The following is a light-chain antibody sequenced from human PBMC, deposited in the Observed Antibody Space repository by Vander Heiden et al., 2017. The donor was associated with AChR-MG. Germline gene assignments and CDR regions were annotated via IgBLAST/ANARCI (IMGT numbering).Light chain of an antibody. J-gene: IGLJ2*01. CDR2: DVS. CDR3: SSYSSSTTLVI. CDR1: SSDVGGYKF. Sequence: QSALTQPASVSGSPGQAITIPCTGTSSDVGGYKFVSWYQQHPGQAPRLMIFDVSDRPSGVSNRFSGSKSGNTASLTISGLQAEDEADYYCSSYSSSTTLVIFGGGTKLTAL. V-gene: IGLV2-14*03.